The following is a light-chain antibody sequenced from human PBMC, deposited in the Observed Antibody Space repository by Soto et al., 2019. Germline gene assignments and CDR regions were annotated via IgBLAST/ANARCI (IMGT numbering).Light chain of an antibody. CDR2: QAS. CDR3: QYYKESST. V-gene: IGKV1-5*03. CDR1: QSISSW. J-gene: IGKJ1*01. Sequence: DIQMTQSPSTLSASVGDRVTITCRASQSISSWLAWYQQKPGRAPKLLIYQASSSEIGVPSRFSGSGSGTVFTLTISSLQPDDFATYYCQYYKESSTFGQGTRLEIK.